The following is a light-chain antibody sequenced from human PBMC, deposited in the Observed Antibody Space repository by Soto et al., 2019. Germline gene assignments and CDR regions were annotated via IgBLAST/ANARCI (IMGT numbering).Light chain of an antibody. J-gene: IGKJ5*01. Sequence: ETVLTQSRATLSLSPGERATLSCRATQSVSRFLAWYQQKPGQAPRLLIYDASNRATGIPARFSGSGSGTDFPLTISSLEPEDFAVYYCEQRGNWPPITFGQGTRLDIK. CDR2: DAS. CDR1: QSVSRF. CDR3: EQRGNWPPIT. V-gene: IGKV3-11*01.